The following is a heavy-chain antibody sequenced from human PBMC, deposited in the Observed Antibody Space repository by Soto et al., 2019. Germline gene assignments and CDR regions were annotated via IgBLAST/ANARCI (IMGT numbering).Heavy chain of an antibody. CDR2: VSSTGST. D-gene: IGHD6-13*01. CDR1: GGSISNYY. J-gene: IGHJ5*02. V-gene: IGHV4-4*07. CDR3: ARGVPAAGTDWFDP. Sequence: SETLSLTCTVSGGSISNYYWIWIRQPAEKRLEWIGRVSSTGSTYYNPSLKSRVTISVDTSKNQVSLNLTSVTAADTAVYYCARGVPAAGTDWFDPWGQGTLVTVSS.